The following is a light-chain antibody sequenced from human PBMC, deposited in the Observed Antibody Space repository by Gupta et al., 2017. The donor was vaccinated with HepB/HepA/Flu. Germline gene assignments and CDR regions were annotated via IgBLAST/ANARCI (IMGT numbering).Light chain of an antibody. CDR3: AAWDDSLNDYV. CDR2: SND. CDR1: SSNLGSHT. V-gene: IGLV1-44*01. J-gene: IGLJ1*01. Sequence: QFVLTQPPSASGTPGQRVAISCSGSSSNLGSHTVNWYRQVPGTAPEVLIYSNDQRPSGVPGRISGSKSGTSASLAISGLQSEDEADYYCAAWDDSLNDYVFGTATKVTVL.